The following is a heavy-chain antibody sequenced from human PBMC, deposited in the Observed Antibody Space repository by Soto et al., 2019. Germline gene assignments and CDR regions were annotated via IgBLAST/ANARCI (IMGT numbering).Heavy chain of an antibody. CDR1: GFTFNIYG. CDR2: ISYDGSNQ. J-gene: IGHJ4*02. Sequence: LRLSCAASGFTFNIYGMHWVRQAPGKGLEWVALISYDGSNQYYADSVKGRFTISRDNSKNTLFLQMTSLRADDTAVYYCAKDQASGQGSFDSWGQGTLVTVSS. V-gene: IGHV3-30*18. CDR3: AKDQASGQGSFDS.